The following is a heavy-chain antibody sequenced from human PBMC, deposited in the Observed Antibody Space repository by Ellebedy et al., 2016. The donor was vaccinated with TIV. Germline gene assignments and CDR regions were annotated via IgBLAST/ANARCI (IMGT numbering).Heavy chain of an antibody. V-gene: IGHV3-74*01. Sequence: GESLKISXAASGFTFSTYWMHWVRQAPGKGLVWVSRIDSDGSTTDYADSVKGRFTISRHNSKNTLYLQMNSLRAEDTAVYYCVLRILVAGASEGCDFWGQGTLVTVSS. D-gene: IGHD2-15*01. CDR3: VLRILVAGASEGCDF. CDR2: IDSDGSTT. CDR1: GFTFSTYW. J-gene: IGHJ4*02.